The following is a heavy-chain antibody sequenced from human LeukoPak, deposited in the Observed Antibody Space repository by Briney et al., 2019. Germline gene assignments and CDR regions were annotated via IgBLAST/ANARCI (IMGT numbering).Heavy chain of an antibody. J-gene: IGHJ4*02. D-gene: IGHD3-22*01. CDR2: MYYSGTT. V-gene: IGHV4-39*01. CDR1: GGSMSGTNYY. Sequence: PSETLSLTCTVSGGSMSGTNYYWAWIRQPPGKGLEWIGSMYYSGTTYYNPSLKSRVTVSVDTSKIQFSLRLNSVTAADTAIYYCARTAPYYYDSSSYISYWGQGSLVTVSS. CDR3: ARTAPYYYDSSSYISY.